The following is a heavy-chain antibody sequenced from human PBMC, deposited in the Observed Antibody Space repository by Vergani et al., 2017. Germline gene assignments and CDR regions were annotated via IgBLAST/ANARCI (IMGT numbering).Heavy chain of an antibody. V-gene: IGHV1-2*04. CDR3: ARGIAVAGKDWYFDL. J-gene: IGHJ2*01. CDR1: GYTFTSYA. Sequence: QVQLVQSGAEVKKPGASVKVSCKASGYTFTSYAMHWVRQAPGQRLEWMAWINPNSGGTNYAQKFQGWVTMTRDTSISTAYMELGRLRSDDTAVYYCARGIAVAGKDWYFDLWGRGTLVTVSS. CDR2: INPNSGGT. D-gene: IGHD6-19*01.